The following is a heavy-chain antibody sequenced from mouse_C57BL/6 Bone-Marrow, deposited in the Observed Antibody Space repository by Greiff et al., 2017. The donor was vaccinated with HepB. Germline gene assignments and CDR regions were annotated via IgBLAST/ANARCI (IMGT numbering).Heavy chain of an antibody. CDR3: ARDGPGAMDY. CDR2: ISDGGSYT. V-gene: IGHV5-4*01. CDR1: GFTFSSYA. J-gene: IGHJ4*01. Sequence: EVKVVESGGGLVKPGGSLKLSCAASGFTFSSYAMSWVRQTPEKRLEWVATISDGGSYTYYPDNVKGRFTISRDNAKNNLYLQMSHLKSEDTAMYYCARDGPGAMDYWGQGTSVTVSS.